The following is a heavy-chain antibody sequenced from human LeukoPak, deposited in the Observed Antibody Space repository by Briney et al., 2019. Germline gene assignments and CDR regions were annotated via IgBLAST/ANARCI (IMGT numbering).Heavy chain of an antibody. V-gene: IGHV3-33*06. CDR1: GFTFSSYA. CDR3: AKQSLYDSSGHFHY. J-gene: IGHJ4*02. CDR2: IWYDGSNK. Sequence: PGGSLRLSCAASGFTFSSYAMNWVRQAPGKGLEWVAVIWYDGSNKYYADSVKGRFTISRDNSKNTLFLRMNSLRAEDTAVYFCAKQSLYDSSGHFHYWGQGTLVTVSS. D-gene: IGHD3-22*01.